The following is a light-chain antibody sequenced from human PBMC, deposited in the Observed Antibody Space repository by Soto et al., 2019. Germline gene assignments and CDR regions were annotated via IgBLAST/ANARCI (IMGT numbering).Light chain of an antibody. CDR1: QSVSSIY. V-gene: IGKV3-20*01. Sequence: EIVLTQSPGTLSLSPGERATLSCRASQSVSSIYIAWYQQKPGQAPRLLIHATSSRAAGIPDRFSGSGSGTEFTLTINRLEPEDFAVYYCQQYGSPPQHIFGQGTKLEIK. CDR3: QQYGSPPQHI. CDR2: ATS. J-gene: IGKJ2*01.